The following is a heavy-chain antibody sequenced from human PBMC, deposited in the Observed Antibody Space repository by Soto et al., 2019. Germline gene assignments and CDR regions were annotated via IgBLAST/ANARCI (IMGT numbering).Heavy chain of an antibody. D-gene: IGHD4-4*01. V-gene: IGHV3-66*01. CDR3: ARGPRKYSNYGPYYYGMDV. CDR2: IYSGGIT. CDR1: GFTASSNY. J-gene: IGHJ6*02. Sequence: GGSLRLSCAASGFTASSNYISWVRQAPGKGLEWVSVIYSGGITYYADSVKGRFTISRDNSKNTLYLQMNSLRAEDTAVYYCARGPRKYSNYGPYYYGMDVWGQGTTVTVSS.